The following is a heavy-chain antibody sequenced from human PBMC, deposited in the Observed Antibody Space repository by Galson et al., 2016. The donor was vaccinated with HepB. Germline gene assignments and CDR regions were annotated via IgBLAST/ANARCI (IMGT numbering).Heavy chain of an antibody. V-gene: IGHV4-39*01. CDR1: GGSISSSSYY. D-gene: IGHD4-23*01. CDR2: IYYSGST. CDR3: ARGMDYGGRSGFDP. J-gene: IGHJ5*02. Sequence: SETLSLTCTVSGGSISSSSYYWGWIRQPPGKGLEWIGSIYYSGSTYYNPSLKSRVTISVDTSKNQFSLKLSSVTAADTAVYYCARGMDYGGRSGFDPWGQGTLVTVSS.